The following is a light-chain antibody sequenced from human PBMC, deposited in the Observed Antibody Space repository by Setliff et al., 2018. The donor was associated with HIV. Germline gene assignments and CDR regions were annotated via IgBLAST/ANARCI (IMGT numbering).Light chain of an antibody. Sequence: NFMLTQPHSVSESPGKTVTISCTRSSGSIAGNFVQWYQQHPDSSPTPLLDENNRRPSGVPDRFAGNIDTSANTASLTISGLETDDEADYYCQTFDNTNHWVFGGETKVTGL. V-gene: IGLV6-57*01. CDR1: SGSIAGNF. CDR3: QTFDNTNHWV. J-gene: IGLJ3*02. CDR2: ENN.